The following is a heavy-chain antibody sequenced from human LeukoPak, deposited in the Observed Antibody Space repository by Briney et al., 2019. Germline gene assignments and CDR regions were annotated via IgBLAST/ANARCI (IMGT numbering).Heavy chain of an antibody. CDR2: INHSGST. Sequence: PSETLSLTCAVYGGSFSGYYWSWIRQPPGKGLEWIGEINHSGSTNYNPSLKSRVTISVDTSMNQFSLKLSSVTAADTAVYYCASRTAAGLYYFDYWGQGTLVTVSS. J-gene: IGHJ4*02. V-gene: IGHV4-34*01. D-gene: IGHD6-13*01. CDR3: ASRTAAGLYYFDY. CDR1: GGSFSGYY.